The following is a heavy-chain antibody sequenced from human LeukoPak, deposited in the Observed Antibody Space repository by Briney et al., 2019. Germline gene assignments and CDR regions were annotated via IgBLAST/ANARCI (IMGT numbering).Heavy chain of an antibody. J-gene: IGHJ5*02. CDR2: IYTSGST. CDR3: ARPLLWFGKSWFDH. V-gene: IGHV4-61*02. CDR1: GGSISSGSYY. D-gene: IGHD3-10*01. Sequence: SETLSLTCTVSGGSISSGSYYWRWLRQPAGTGLEWIGRIYTSGSTNYNPSLKSRVTISVDTSKNQFSLKLSSVTAADTAVNYCARPLLWFGKSWFDHWGRGTLVTVSS.